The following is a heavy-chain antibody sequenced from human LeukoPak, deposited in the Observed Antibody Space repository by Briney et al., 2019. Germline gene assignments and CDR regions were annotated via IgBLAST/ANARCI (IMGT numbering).Heavy chain of an antibody. D-gene: IGHD3-16*02. V-gene: IGHV5-51*01. CDR3: ARQIDVWGSYRPDAFDI. CDR2: IYPGDSDT. Sequence: GESLKISCKGSGYSFTSYWIGWVRQMPGKGLEWMGIIYPGDSDTRYSPSFQGQVTISADKPISTAYLQWSSLKASDTAMYYCARQIDVWGSYRPDAFDIWGQGTMVTVSS. CDR1: GYSFTSYW. J-gene: IGHJ3*02.